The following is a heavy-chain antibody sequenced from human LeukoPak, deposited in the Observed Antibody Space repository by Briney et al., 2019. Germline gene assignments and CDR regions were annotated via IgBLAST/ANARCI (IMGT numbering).Heavy chain of an antibody. V-gene: IGHV4-61*01. Sequence: SETLSLTCTVSGGSVSSGSYYWSWIRQPPGKGLEWIGYIYYSGSTNYNPSLKSRVTISVDTSKNQFSLKLSSVTAVDTAVYYCARDGGQWLGIDYWGQGTLVTVSS. D-gene: IGHD6-19*01. CDR1: GGSVSSGSYY. CDR2: IYYSGST. J-gene: IGHJ4*02. CDR3: ARDGGQWLGIDY.